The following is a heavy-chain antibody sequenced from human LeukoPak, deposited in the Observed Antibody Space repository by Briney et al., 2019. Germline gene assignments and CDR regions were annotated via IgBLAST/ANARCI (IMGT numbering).Heavy chain of an antibody. V-gene: IGHV3-23*01. Sequence: SGGSLRLSCAASGFTFSSYAMSWVRQAPGKGLEWVSAISGSGGSTYYADSVKGRFTISRDNSKNTLYLQMNSLRAEDTAVYYCAKDGGTIFGVAPFDYWGQGTLVTVSS. CDR1: GFTFSSYA. D-gene: IGHD3-3*01. CDR2: ISGSGGST. J-gene: IGHJ4*02. CDR3: AKDGGTIFGVAPFDY.